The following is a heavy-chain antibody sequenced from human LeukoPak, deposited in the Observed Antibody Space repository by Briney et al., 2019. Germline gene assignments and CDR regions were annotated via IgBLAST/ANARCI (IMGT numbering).Heavy chain of an antibody. CDR2: IGTAGGI. CDR1: GFTFSSYD. CDR3: ARDRGGGHMDV. D-gene: IGHD2-15*01. V-gene: IGHV3-13*01. J-gene: IGHJ6*03. Sequence: GGSLRLSCAASGFTFSSYDMHWVRQATGKGLECVSGIGTAGGIYYPGSVKGRFTISRENAKNSLYLQVNSLRAGDTAVYYCARDRGGGHMDVWGKGTTVTISS.